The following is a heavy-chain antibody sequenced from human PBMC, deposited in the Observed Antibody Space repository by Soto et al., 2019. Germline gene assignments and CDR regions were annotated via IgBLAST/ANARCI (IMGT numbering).Heavy chain of an antibody. CDR3: ARAVHLAAALDGGS. Sequence: SVKVSCKASGGTFSSYTISWVRQAPGQGLEWMGRIIPILGIANYAQKFQGRVTITADKSTSTAYMELSSLRSEDTAVYYCARAVHLAAALDGGSWGQGTLVTAPQ. CDR1: GGTFSSYT. J-gene: IGHJ5*02. CDR2: IIPILGIA. V-gene: IGHV1-69*02. D-gene: IGHD6-13*01.